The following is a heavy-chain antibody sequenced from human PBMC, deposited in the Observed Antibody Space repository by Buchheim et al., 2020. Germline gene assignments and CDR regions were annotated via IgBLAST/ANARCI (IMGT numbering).Heavy chain of an antibody. CDR1: GFRFNTW. V-gene: IGHV3-7*01. J-gene: IGHJ6*02. Sequence: EVQLVESGGGLVQRGGSLRLSCAASGFRFNTWLSWVSQAPGKGLEWVATLTEDGSEKYYVDSVKDRFTIPRADAKTSMFLQMNSLRVEDTAVYYCASGPGVLRMDVWGQGT. CDR3: ASGPGVLRMDV. D-gene: IGHD4/OR15-4a*01. CDR2: LTEDGSEK.